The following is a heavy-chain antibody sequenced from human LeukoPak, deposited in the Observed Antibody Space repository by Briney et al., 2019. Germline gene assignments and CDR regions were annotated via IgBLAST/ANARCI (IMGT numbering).Heavy chain of an antibody. CDR1: GFTLSYYN. CDR2: IGSSSSAT. Sequence: GGSLRLSCAASGFTLSYYNMNCVRLAPGKGPEWLSFIGSSSSATSYADSVGGRFTISRDNVEKSLFLRMDSLRAEDTAVYYCVRAFPPQTADQIFDYWGQGSLVTVSS. CDR3: VRAFPPQTADQIFDY. V-gene: IGHV3-48*01. D-gene: IGHD2/OR15-2a*01. J-gene: IGHJ4*02.